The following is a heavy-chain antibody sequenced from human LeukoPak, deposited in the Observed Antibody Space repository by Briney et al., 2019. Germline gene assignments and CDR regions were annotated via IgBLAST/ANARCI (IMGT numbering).Heavy chain of an antibody. CDR1: GYTFTFSNYA. J-gene: IGHJ6*02. CDR3: ARDWDVLRYFEGYGMDV. CDR2: INAGNANT. V-gene: IGHV1-3*01. D-gene: IGHD3-9*01. Sequence: ASVKVSCKASGYTFTFSNYAIHWVRQAPGQRLEWMGWINAGNANTKYSQNFQGRVTMTTDTSTSTAYMELRSLRSDDTAVYYCARDWDVLRYFEGYGMDVWGQGTTVTVSS.